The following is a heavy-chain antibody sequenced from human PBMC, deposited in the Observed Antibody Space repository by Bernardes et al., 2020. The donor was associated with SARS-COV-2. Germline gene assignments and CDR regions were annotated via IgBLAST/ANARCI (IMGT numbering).Heavy chain of an antibody. J-gene: IGHJ4*02. Sequence: GGSLCLSCAASGFTFSNAWMNWVRQAPGKGLEWVGRIKSKTDGGSTDYAAPVKGRFTISRDDSKNTLYLQMNSLKTEDTAVYYCTTEFLTGYSSSRADYWGQGTLVTVSS. V-gene: IGHV3-15*07. CDR2: IKSKTDGGST. CDR3: TTEFLTGYSSSRADY. D-gene: IGHD6-13*01. CDR1: GFTFSNAW.